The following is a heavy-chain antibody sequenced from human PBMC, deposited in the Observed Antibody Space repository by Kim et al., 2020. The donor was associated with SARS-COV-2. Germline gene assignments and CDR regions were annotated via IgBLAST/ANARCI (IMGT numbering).Heavy chain of an antibody. Sequence: SETLSLTCTVSGGSISSYYWSWIRQPPGKGLEWIGYIYYSGSTNYNPSLKSRVTISVDTSKNQFSLKLSSVTAADTAVYYCARREGGGYFDYWGQGTLVT. CDR2: IYYSGST. D-gene: IGHD3-22*01. V-gene: IGHV4-59*01. CDR3: ARREGGGYFDY. J-gene: IGHJ4*02. CDR1: GGSISSYY.